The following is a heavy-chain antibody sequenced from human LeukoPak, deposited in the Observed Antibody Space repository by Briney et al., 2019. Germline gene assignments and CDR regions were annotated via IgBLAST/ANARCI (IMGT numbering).Heavy chain of an antibody. Sequence: GGSLRLSCAASGFTFSSYAVHWVRQAPGKGLEWVAVISYDGSNKYYADSVKGRFTISRDNSKNTLYLQMNSLRAEDTAVYYCVRDRIVYSYGTHPVDYWGQGTLVTVSS. CDR1: GFTFSSYA. CDR2: ISYDGSNK. D-gene: IGHD5-18*01. V-gene: IGHV3-30*04. CDR3: VRDRIVYSYGTHPVDY. J-gene: IGHJ4*02.